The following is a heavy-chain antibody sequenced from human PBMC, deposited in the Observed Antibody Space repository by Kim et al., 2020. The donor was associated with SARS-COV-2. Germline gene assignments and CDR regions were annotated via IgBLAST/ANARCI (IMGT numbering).Heavy chain of an antibody. CDR2: ISSSGSTI. J-gene: IGHJ4*02. D-gene: IGHD6-13*01. CDR3: ARESSSWYETTWDSSGSFDY. CDR1: GFTFSDYY. Sequence: GGSLRLSCAASGFTFSDYYMSWIRQAPGKGLEWVSYISSSGSTIYYADSVKGRFTISRDNAKNSLYLQMNSLRAEDTAVYYCARESSSWYETTWDSSGSFDYWGQGTLVTVSS. V-gene: IGHV3-11*01.